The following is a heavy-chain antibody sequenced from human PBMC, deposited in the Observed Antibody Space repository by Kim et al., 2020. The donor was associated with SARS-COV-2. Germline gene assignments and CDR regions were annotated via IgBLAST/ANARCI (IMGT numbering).Heavy chain of an antibody. CDR2: ISWNSGSI. J-gene: IGHJ4*02. V-gene: IGHV3-9*01. Sequence: GGSLRLSCAASGFTFGDYAMHWVRQAPGKGLEWVSGISWNSGSIGYADSVKGRFTISRDNAKNSLYLQMNSLRAEDTALYYCAKAPYGTIAAAAIDYWGQGTLVTVSS. D-gene: IGHD6-13*01. CDR1: GFTFGDYA. CDR3: AKAPYGTIAAAAIDY.